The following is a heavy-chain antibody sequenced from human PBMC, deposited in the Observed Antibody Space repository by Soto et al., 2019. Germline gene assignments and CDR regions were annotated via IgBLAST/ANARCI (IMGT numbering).Heavy chain of an antibody. D-gene: IGHD6-13*01. V-gene: IGHV3-30*18. CDR2: ISYDGSNK. J-gene: IGHJ4*02. Sequence: PGGSLRLSCAASGFTFSSYGMHGVRQAPGKGLEWVAVISYDGSNKYYADSVKGRFTISRDNSKNTLYLQMNSLRAEDTAVYYCAKGVTRIAAPRVDYWGQGTLVTVSS. CDR1: GFTFSSYG. CDR3: AKGVTRIAAPRVDY.